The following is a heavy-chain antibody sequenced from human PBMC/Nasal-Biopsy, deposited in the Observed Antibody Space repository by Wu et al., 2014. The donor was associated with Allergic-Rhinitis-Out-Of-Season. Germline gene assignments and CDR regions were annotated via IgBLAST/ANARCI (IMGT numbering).Heavy chain of an antibody. J-gene: IGHJ6*03. CDR3: ARGGNYYPNHDYYYQFMDV. CDR1: GGSMSSYY. Sequence: TLSLTCTVSGGSMSSYYWSWIRQPAGKGLEWIGRIYTSGSTNYIAALKSRVTMSIDTSKNQFSLKLNSVTAADTAVYYCARGGNYYPNHDYYYQFMDVWGKGVTVTVSS. CDR2: IYTSGST. V-gene: IGHV4-4*07. D-gene: IGHD3-22*01.